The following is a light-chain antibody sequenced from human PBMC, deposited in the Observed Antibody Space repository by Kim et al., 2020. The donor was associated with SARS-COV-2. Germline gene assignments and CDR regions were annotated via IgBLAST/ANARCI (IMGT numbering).Light chain of an antibody. V-gene: IGLV3-19*01. CDR3: NSRDSSGNRV. Sequence: SSELTQDPVVSVALGQTVRITCQGDSLRSYYGSWYQQKPGQAPVLVIYGKNTRPSGIPDRFSGSSSGNTASLTITGAQAEDEADYYCNSRDSSGNRVFGGGTQLTVL. CDR1: SLRSYY. CDR2: GKN. J-gene: IGLJ3*02.